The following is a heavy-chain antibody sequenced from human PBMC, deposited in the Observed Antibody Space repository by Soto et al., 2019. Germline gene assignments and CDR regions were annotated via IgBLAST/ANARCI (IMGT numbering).Heavy chain of an antibody. V-gene: IGHV3-33*01. CDR2: IWYDGSNK. CDR3: ARELVVVTKVPDAFDI. J-gene: IGHJ3*02. D-gene: IGHD3-22*01. Sequence: QVQLVESGGGVVQPGRSLRLSCAASGFTFSSYGMHWVRQAPGKGLEWVAVIWYDGSNKYYADSVKGRFTISRDNSRNTLYLQMNSLRAEDTAVYYCARELVVVTKVPDAFDIWGQGTMVTVSS. CDR1: GFTFSSYG.